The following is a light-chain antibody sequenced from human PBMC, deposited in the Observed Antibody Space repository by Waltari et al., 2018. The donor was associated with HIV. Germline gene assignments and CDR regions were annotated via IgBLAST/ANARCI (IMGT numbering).Light chain of an antibody. CDR1: QGISIN. Sequence: DIQLTQSPSFLSASVGDRVTITCRASQGISINLGWYQQKPGKAPKVLIYDASTLKSGVPSRFSGSGSGTEFTLTISSLQPEDFATYYCQQRYDYPLTFGQGTRLEIK. V-gene: IGKV1-9*01. J-gene: IGKJ5*01. CDR2: DAS. CDR3: QQRYDYPLT.